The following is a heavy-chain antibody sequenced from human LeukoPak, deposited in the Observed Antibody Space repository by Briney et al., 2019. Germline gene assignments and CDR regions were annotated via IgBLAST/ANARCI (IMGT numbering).Heavy chain of an antibody. CDR1: GFTFSSYS. J-gene: IGHJ4*02. Sequence: GGSLRLSCAASGFTFSSYSMNWVRQAPGKGLEWVSSISSSSYIYYADSVKGRFTISRDNAKNSLYLQMNSLRAEDTAVYYCARADVEMATVHFDYWGQGTLVTVSS. CDR3: ARADVEMATVHFDY. CDR2: ISSSSYI. V-gene: IGHV3-21*01. D-gene: IGHD5-24*01.